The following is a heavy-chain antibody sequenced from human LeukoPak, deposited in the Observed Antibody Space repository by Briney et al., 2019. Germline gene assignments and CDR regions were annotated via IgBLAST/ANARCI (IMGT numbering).Heavy chain of an antibody. CDR2: IKNKTHGETT. CDR3: ARGFCSSTNCYQGPFDF. D-gene: IGHD2-2*01. J-gene: IGHJ4*02. V-gene: IGHV3-15*01. CDR1: GFTFSSYA. Sequence: ESGGSLRLSCAASGFTFSSYAMTWVRQAPGKGLEWVGHIKNKTHGETTDYAAPVKGRFIISRDDSKNTLYLQMNSLRTEDTAVYYCARGFCSSTNCYQGPFDFWGQGTLVTVSS.